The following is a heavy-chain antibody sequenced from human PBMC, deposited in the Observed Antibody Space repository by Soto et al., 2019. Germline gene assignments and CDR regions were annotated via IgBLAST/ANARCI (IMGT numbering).Heavy chain of an antibody. D-gene: IGHD5-18*01. Sequence: GGSLRLSCAASGFTFSSYAMSWVRQAPGKGLEWVSAISGSGGSTYYADSVKGRFTISRDNSKNTLYLQMNSLRAEDTAVYYCAKPEREGSYGSSPRYYFDYWGQGTLVTVSS. V-gene: IGHV3-23*01. CDR2: ISGSGGST. J-gene: IGHJ4*02. CDR1: GFTFSSYA. CDR3: AKPEREGSYGSSPRYYFDY.